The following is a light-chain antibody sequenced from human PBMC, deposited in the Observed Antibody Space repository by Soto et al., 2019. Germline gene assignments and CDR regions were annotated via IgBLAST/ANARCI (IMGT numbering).Light chain of an antibody. V-gene: IGKV1-39*01. CDR1: ENIASY. CDR3: QQSYSTPWT. Sequence: DIQMTQSPSSLSASVGDRVTITCRASENIASYLNWYQQKPGKAPTLLVYAASSLESGAPPRFSGTVSGTDFTLTITRLPPDDLATYLCQQSYSTPWTFGQGTKVEL. J-gene: IGKJ1*01. CDR2: AAS.